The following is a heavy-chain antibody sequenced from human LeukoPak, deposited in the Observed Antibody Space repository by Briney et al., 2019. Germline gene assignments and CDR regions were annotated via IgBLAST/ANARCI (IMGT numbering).Heavy chain of an antibody. Sequence: PSETLSLTCAVYGGSFSGYYWSWIRQPPGKGLEWIGEINHSGSTNYNPSLKSRVTISVDTSKNQFSLKLSSVTAADTAVYYCAGGLRSGWFDPWGQGTLVTVSS. CDR1: GGSFSGYY. CDR3: AGGLRSGWFDP. J-gene: IGHJ5*02. D-gene: IGHD1-26*01. CDR2: INHSGST. V-gene: IGHV4-34*01.